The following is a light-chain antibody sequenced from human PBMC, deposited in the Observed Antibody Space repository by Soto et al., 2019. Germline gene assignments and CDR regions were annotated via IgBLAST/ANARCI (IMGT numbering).Light chain of an antibody. Sequence: EIVLTQSPATLSLSPGERATLSCRASQSVSNDFAWYQQKPGQAPRLLIYDASNRATGIPARFSGSGSGTDFTLTISSLEPEDFAVYYCQQRSNWPRTFGQGTKVEIK. CDR1: QSVSND. CDR2: DAS. V-gene: IGKV3-11*01. CDR3: QQRSNWPRT. J-gene: IGKJ1*01.